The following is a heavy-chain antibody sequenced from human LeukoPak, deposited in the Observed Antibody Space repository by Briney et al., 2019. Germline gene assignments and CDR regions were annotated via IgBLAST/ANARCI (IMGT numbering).Heavy chain of an antibody. V-gene: IGHV3-21*01. CDR3: AVPSTYDSSGYYRLYYFDY. Sequence: PGGSLRPSCAASGFTFSSYSMNWVRQAPGKGLEWVSSISSSSSYIYYADSVKGRFTISRDNAKNSLYLQMNSLRAEDTAVYYCAVPSTYDSSGYYRLYYFDYWGQGTLVTVSS. J-gene: IGHJ4*02. CDR2: ISSSSSYI. CDR1: GFTFSSYS. D-gene: IGHD3-22*01.